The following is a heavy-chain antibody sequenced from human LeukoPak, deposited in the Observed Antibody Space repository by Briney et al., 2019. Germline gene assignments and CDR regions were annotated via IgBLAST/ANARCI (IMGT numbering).Heavy chain of an antibody. J-gene: IGHJ5*02. CDR2: IYSGGST. CDR1: GFTVSSNY. V-gene: IGHV3-53*01. D-gene: IGHD3-16*01. Sequence: GGSLRLSCAASGFTVSSNYMSWVRQAPGKGLEWVSVIYSGGSTYYADSVKGRFTISRDNSKNTLYLQMNSLRAEDTAVYYCARGFRGSNWFDPWGQGTLVTVSS. CDR3: ARGFRGSNWFDP.